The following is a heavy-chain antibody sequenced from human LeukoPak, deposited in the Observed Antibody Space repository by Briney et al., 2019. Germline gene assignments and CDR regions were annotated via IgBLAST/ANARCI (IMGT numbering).Heavy chain of an antibody. D-gene: IGHD6-13*01. Sequence: SETLSLTCTVSGGSISSSSYYWGWIRQPPGQGLEWIGSIYYIGSTYYNPSLKSRVTISVDTSKNQFSLKLSSVTAADTAVDYCARLAIAAAYWGQGTLVTVSS. CDR3: ARLAIAAAY. J-gene: IGHJ4*02. CDR2: IYYIGST. V-gene: IGHV4-39*01. CDR1: GGSISSSSYY.